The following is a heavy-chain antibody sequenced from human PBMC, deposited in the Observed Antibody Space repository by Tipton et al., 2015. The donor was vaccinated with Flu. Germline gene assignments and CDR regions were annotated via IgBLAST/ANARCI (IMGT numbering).Heavy chain of an antibody. V-gene: IGHV4-4*07. CDR1: GASFSRDY. J-gene: IGHJ6*02. CDR2: IHTTGST. D-gene: IGHD5-18*01. Sequence: TLSLTCTVSGASFSRDYWSWIRQPPGKGLEWIGRIHTTGSTNYSPSLRSRVTVSVDTSKSQFSLKVTSVTAADTAVYYCARANSALVTNHYYGLDVWGQGTTVTVSS. CDR3: ARANSALVTNHYYGLDV.